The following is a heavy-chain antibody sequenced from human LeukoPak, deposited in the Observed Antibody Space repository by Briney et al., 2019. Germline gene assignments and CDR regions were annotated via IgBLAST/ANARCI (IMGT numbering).Heavy chain of an antibody. CDR3: ARDGDSSGWYSAFDI. CDR2: ISAYNGNT. CDR1: GYTFTSYG. V-gene: IGHV1-18*01. J-gene: IGHJ3*02. D-gene: IGHD6-19*01. Sequence: ASVKVSCKASGYTFTSYGISWVRQAPGQGLEWMGWISAYNGNTNYAQKLQGRVTMTTDTSTSTAHMELRSLRSDDTAVYYCARDGDSSGWYSAFDIWGQGTMVTVSS.